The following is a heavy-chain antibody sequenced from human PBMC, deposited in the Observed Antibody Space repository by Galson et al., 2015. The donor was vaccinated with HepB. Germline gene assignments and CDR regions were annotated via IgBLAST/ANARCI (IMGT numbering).Heavy chain of an antibody. CDR2: ISSSGSSI. CDR3: ARDRVYGQYYYYHFGMHV. V-gene: IGHV3-48*03. J-gene: IGHJ6*02. Sequence: SLRLSCAASGFIFSDYEMNWVRQAPGKGLEWVSYISSSGSSIYYADSVKGRFTISRDNAKNSLHLQMNSLRAGETAVYYGARDRVYGQYYYYHFGMHVWGQGTTVTVSS. CDR1: GFIFSDYE. D-gene: IGHD6-6*01.